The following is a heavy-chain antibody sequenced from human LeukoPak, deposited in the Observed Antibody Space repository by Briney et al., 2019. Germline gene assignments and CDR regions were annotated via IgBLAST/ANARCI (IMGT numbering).Heavy chain of an antibody. CDR1: GGSISSYC. Sequence: SETLSLTCTVSGGSISSYCWSWIRQPAGKGLEWTGRIYTSGSTNYNPSLKSRVTMSVDTSKNQFSLKLSSVTAADTAVYYCARVVVVVVPAADYYYYYMDVWGKGATVTVSS. D-gene: IGHD2-2*01. CDR2: IYTSGST. V-gene: IGHV4-4*07. CDR3: ARVVVVVVPAADYYYYYMDV. J-gene: IGHJ6*03.